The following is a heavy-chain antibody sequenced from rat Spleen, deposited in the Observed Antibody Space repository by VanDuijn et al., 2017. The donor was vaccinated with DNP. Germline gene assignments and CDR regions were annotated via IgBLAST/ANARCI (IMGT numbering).Heavy chain of an antibody. CDR3: ARDLLRWRRGFAY. D-gene: IGHD1-11*01. J-gene: IGHJ3*01. CDR1: GFSLTSYN. CDR2: IWNSGGT. V-gene: IGHV2-41*01. Sequence: QVQLKESGPGLVQPSQTLSLTCTVAGFSLTSYNVHWVRQPPGKGLEWMGVIWNSGGTRYDSTLKSRLTITKDTSKSQVFLKMNSLQTEDTATYYCARDLLRWRRGFAYWGQGTLVTVSS.